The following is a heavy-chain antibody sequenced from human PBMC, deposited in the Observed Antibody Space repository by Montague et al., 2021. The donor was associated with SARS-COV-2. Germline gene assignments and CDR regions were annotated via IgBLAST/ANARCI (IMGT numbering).Heavy chain of an antibody. CDR1: GGSIRSGSYY. CDR2: IYSSGST. V-gene: IGHV4-61*02. Sequence: TLSLTCTVSGGSIRSGSYYWSWIRQPAGKGLEWIGRIYSSGSTNHXXXLKGRVTMSVDTSKNQFSLKVSSVTAADTAVYYCARDYGDYSYYYGLDVWGQGTTVTVSS. D-gene: IGHD4-17*01. CDR3: ARDYGDYSYYYGLDV. J-gene: IGHJ6*02.